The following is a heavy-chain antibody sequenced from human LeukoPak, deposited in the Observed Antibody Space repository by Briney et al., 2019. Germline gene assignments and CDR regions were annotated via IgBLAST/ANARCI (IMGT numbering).Heavy chain of an antibody. CDR2: ISTSGSSV. V-gene: IGHV3-48*03. CDR3: ATYRQVLLPFES. D-gene: IGHD2-8*02. CDR1: GFTFSNYE. Sequence: GGSLRLSCAASGFTFSNYEMNWVRQAPGEGLEWISYISTSGSSVNYADSVRGRFTISRDNSKSTLSLQMNSLRAEDTAIYYCATYRQVLLPFESWGQGTLVTVSS. J-gene: IGHJ4*02.